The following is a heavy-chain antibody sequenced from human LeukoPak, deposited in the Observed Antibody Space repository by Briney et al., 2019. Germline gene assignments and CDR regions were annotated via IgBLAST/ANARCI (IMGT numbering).Heavy chain of an antibody. CDR2: IRSIGDR. Sequence: PGGSLRLSCEASGFTFGDYDMHWVRQATGKGLEWVSAIRSIGDRFYSGSVKGRFTISRENAKNTFYLEMNSLRVGDTAVYYCARLYSSGRYANAFDTWGQVTAVTVSS. J-gene: IGHJ3*02. V-gene: IGHV3-13*01. CDR1: GFTFGDYD. CDR3: ARLYSSGRYANAFDT. D-gene: IGHD6-19*01.